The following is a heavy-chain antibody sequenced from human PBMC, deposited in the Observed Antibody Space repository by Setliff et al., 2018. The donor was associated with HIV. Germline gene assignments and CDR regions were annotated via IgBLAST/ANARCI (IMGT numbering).Heavy chain of an antibody. CDR1: GGSIGIRSYF. J-gene: IGHJ3*02. CDR3: ASGQWLEHAFDI. Sequence: PSETLSLTCTVSGGSIGIRSYFWGWIRQPPGKGLEWIGSVYSSGSTYYNPSLKSRVTVSVDTSKDQFSLSLSSVTVADPAVYYCASGQWLEHAFDIWGQGTVVTVSS. D-gene: IGHD6-19*01. CDR2: VYSSGST. V-gene: IGHV4-39*01.